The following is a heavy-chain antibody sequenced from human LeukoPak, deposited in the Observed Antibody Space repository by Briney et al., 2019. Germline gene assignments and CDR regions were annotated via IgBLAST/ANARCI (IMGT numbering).Heavy chain of an antibody. CDR2: ITGNSHYI. J-gene: IGHJ4*02. Sequence: GGSLRLSCAASGFGFSTNTMNWFRQAPGKGLEWVSSITGNSHYIYYADSVKGRFNISRDNAQNSLFLQMNSLRAEDTAVYYCSRDQSLPWGQGTLVTVSS. V-gene: IGHV3-21*01. CDR3: SRDQSLP. CDR1: GFGFSTNT.